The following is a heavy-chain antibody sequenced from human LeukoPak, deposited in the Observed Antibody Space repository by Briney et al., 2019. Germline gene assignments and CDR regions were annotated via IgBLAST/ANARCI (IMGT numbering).Heavy chain of an antibody. V-gene: IGHV4-59*08. Sequence: SETLSLTCTVSGDSISSFYWSWIRQPPGKGLEWIGYIYYSGSTSYNPSLKSRLTISVDSSKNLFSLRLTSVTAADTAVYYCARQRGYTDYWGQGTLVTVSS. CDR1: GDSISSFY. CDR3: ARQRGYTDY. CDR2: IYYSGST. D-gene: IGHD5-18*01. J-gene: IGHJ4*02.